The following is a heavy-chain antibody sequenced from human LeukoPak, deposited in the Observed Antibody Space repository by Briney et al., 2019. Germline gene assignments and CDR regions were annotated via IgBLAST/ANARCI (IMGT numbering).Heavy chain of an antibody. CDR3: TPRVTGRGGRLFDY. D-gene: IGHD1-20*01. Sequence: GGSLRLSCAASGFTVSSNYMTWVRQAPGKGLEWVSVIYSGGGTYYADSVKGRFTISRDNFKNTLYLQMNSLRTEDTAVYYCTPRVTGRGGRLFDYWGQGALVTVSS. J-gene: IGHJ4*02. V-gene: IGHV3-53*01. CDR2: IYSGGGT. CDR1: GFTVSSNY.